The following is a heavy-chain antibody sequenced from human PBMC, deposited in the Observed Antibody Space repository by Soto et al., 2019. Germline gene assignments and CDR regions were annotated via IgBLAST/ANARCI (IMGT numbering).Heavy chain of an antibody. V-gene: IGHV4-59*01. CDR1: AGSLSNYY. J-gene: IGHJ4*02. CDR2: IYHTGST. CDR3: ARGGRGSGLYFLYYFDL. Sequence: ETLSLTCSVSAGSLSNYYWTWIRQSPGKGLEWIGEIYHTGSTKYNPSLKSRVAISVDMSKNQFSLTLSSVTPADTAVYYCARGGRGSGLYFLYYFDLWGQGTLVTVSS. D-gene: IGHD3-16*01.